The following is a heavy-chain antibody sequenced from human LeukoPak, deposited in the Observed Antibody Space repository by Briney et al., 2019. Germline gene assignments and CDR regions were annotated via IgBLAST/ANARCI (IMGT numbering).Heavy chain of an antibody. CDR3: AKWWKCTNGVCYRYFDY. CDR1: GFTFSSYG. Sequence: GGSLRLSCAASGFTFSSYGMHWVRQAPGKGLEWVAVIWYDGSNKYYADSVKGRFTISRDNSKNTLYLQMNSLRAEDTAVYYCAKWWKCTNGVCYRYFDYWGQGTLVTVSS. V-gene: IGHV3-33*06. J-gene: IGHJ4*02. CDR2: IWYDGSNK. D-gene: IGHD2-8*01.